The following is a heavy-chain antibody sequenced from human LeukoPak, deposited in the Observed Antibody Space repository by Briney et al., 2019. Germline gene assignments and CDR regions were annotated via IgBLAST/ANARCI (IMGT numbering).Heavy chain of an antibody. CDR2: ISSDGSNK. V-gene: IGHV3-30*04. Sequence: PGGSLRLSCAASGYTFRSYAMHWVRQAPGRGLEWVAIISSDGSNKYYADSVKGQFTISRDNSKNTLYLQLNSLRVDDTAVYFCARDSGPLYDKRTYYTGLECDYWGQGTLVTVSS. D-gene: IGHD3-22*01. CDR1: GYTFRSYA. J-gene: IGHJ4*02. CDR3: ARDSGPLYDKRTYYTGLECDY.